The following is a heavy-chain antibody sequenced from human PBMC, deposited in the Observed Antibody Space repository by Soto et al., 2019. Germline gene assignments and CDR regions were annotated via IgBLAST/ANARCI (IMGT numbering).Heavy chain of an antibody. J-gene: IGHJ5*02. D-gene: IGHD6-13*01. CDR2: FYPRGST. Sequence: SETLSLTCTVSGHSISSSIYNWGWIRQPPGQGLEWIGSFYPRGSTSYNPSLKSRGTISVDKSRNHFSLNLRSVTAADTAVYYCARRGSRFEVPRRIDRNWFDPWGQGAMVTVSS. CDR1: GHSISSSIYN. CDR3: ARRGSRFEVPRRIDRNWFDP. V-gene: IGHV4-39*01.